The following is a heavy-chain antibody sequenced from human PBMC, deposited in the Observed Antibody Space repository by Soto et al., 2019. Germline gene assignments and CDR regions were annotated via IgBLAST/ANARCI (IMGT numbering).Heavy chain of an antibody. CDR1: GGSFSGYY. Sequence: AVYGGSFSGYYWSWIRQPPGKGLEWIGEINHSGSTNYNPSLKSRVTISVDTSKNQFSLKLSSVTAADTAVYYCARGTAAGTNFDYWGQGTLVTVSS. J-gene: IGHJ4*02. D-gene: IGHD6-13*01. V-gene: IGHV4-34*01. CDR3: ARGTAAGTNFDY. CDR2: INHSGST.